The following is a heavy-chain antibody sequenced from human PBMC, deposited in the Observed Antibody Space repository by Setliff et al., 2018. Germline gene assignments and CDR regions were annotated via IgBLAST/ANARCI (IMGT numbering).Heavy chain of an antibody. CDR1: GDSISSGSYY. V-gene: IGHV4-61*09. CDR2: FHTGGST. J-gene: IGHJ5*02. D-gene: IGHD2-15*01. Sequence: PSETLSLTCTVSGDSISSGSYYWTWIRQPAGKGLEWIGHFHTGGSTNYNRSLRSRVSISLDTSKNQFSLKLTSVTAADTAIYYCARQSVRGLADNNWFDPWGQGTLVTVSS. CDR3: ARQSVRGLADNNWFDP.